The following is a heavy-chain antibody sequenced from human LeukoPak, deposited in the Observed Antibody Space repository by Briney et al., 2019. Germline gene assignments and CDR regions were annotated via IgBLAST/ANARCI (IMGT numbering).Heavy chain of an antibody. Sequence: PGGSLRLSCAASGFTFSDFYMSWIRQAPGKGLEWVSYISSSGSYTNYADSVKGRFTISRDNAKNSLYLQMNSLRAEDTAVYYCARLTANFDYWGQGTLVTVSS. CDR1: GFTFSDFY. J-gene: IGHJ4*02. CDR3: ARLTANFDY. V-gene: IGHV3-11*03. D-gene: IGHD1-14*01. CDR2: ISSSGSYT.